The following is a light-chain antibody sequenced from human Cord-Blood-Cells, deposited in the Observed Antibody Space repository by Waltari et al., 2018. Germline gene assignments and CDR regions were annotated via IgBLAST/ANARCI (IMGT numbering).Light chain of an antibody. CDR2: DAS. J-gene: IGKJ4*01. V-gene: IGKV1-5*01. Sequence: DIHMTQSPSTLSASVGDRVHITCRASQSISSWLAWYQQKPGKAPKLLIYDASSLESGVPSRFSGSGSGTEFTLTISSLQPDDFATYYCQQYNSYSPTFGGGTKVEIK. CDR3: QQYNSYSPT. CDR1: QSISSW.